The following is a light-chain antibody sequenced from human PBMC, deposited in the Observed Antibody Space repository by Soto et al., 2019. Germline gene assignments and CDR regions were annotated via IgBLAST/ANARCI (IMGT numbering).Light chain of an antibody. CDR3: QQYNNWPLT. CDR1: QSVSSN. V-gene: IGKV3-15*01. J-gene: IGKJ1*01. CDR2: GAS. Sequence: EIVMTQSPATLSVSPGERATLSCRASQSVSSNLAWYQQKPGQAPRLLIYGASTRATGIPARFSGSGSGTEFTLTIFSLQSEDFAVYYCQQYNNWPLTFGQGTKVDI.